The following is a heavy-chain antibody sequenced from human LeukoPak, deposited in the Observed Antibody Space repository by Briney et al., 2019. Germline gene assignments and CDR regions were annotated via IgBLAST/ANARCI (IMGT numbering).Heavy chain of an antibody. V-gene: IGHV3-74*01. CDR2: INDDGSDT. CDR1: GFTFKLYW. Sequence: PGGSLRLSCAASGFTFKLYWMHWVRQVPGKRPVWVSRINDDGSDTIYADSVRGRFTISRDDAKNTVYLQMNSLRAEDTAVYYCAKDLNLYDFWSGPSSWGQGTLVTVSS. CDR3: AKDLNLYDFWSGPSS. J-gene: IGHJ5*02. D-gene: IGHD3-3*01.